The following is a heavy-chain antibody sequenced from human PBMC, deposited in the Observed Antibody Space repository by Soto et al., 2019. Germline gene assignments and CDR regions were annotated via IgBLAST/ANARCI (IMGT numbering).Heavy chain of an antibody. CDR1: GFTFSSYS. V-gene: IGHV3-48*01. J-gene: IGHJ6*03. D-gene: IGHD3-10*01. CDR2: ISSSSSTI. Sequence: EVQLVESGGGLVQPGGSLRLSCAASGFTFSSYSMNWVRQAPGKGLEWVSYISSSSSTIYYADSVKGRFTISRDNAKNSLYLQMNSLRAEDTAVYYCAREAPSGYYYMDVWGKGTTVTVSS. CDR3: AREAPSGYYYMDV.